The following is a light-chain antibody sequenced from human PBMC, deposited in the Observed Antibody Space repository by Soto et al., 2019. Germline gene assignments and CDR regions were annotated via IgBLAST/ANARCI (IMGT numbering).Light chain of an antibody. V-gene: IGLV2-8*01. Sequence: QSVLTQPPSASGSPGQSVTISCTGTSSDVGGYNYVSWYQQHPGKAPKLIIYEVSKRPSGVPDRFSGSKSGNTASLTVSGLQAEDEADYYCQSYDSSLSAWVFGGGTKLTVL. J-gene: IGLJ3*02. CDR1: SSDVGGYNY. CDR2: EVS. CDR3: QSYDSSLSAWV.